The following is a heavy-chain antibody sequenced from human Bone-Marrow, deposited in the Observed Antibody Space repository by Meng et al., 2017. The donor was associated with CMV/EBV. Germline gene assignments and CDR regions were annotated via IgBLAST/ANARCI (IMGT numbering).Heavy chain of an antibody. J-gene: IGHJ4*02. D-gene: IGHD3-10*01. CDR3: ARELAGSGKSYYFDY. Sequence: SETLSLTCTVSGGSISSGDYYWSWIRQPPGKGLEWIGYIYYSGSTYYNPSLKSRVTISVDTSKNQFSLKLSSVTAADTAMYYCARELAGSGKSYYFDYWGQGTLVTVSS. CDR1: GGSISSGDYY. CDR2: IYYSGST. V-gene: IGHV4-30-4*08.